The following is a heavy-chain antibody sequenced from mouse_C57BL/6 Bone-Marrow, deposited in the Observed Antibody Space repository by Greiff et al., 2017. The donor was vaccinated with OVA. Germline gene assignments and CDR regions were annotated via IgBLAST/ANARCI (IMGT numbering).Heavy chain of an antibody. CDR2: ISSGGSYT. CDR3: ARPLDSSGSDY. Sequence: EVKLEESGGDLVKPGGSLKLSCAASGFTFSSYGMSWVRQTPDKRLEWVATISSGGSYTYYPDSVKGRFTISRDNAKNTLYLQMSSLKSEDTAMYYCARPLDSSGSDYWGQGTTLTVSS. J-gene: IGHJ2*01. D-gene: IGHD3-2*02. V-gene: IGHV5-6*02. CDR1: GFTFSSYG.